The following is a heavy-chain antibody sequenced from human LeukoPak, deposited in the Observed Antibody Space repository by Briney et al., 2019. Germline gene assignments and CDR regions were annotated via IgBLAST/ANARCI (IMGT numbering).Heavy chain of an antibody. CDR2: IWYDGSNK. CDR3: ARGYGSGSIDH. J-gene: IGHJ4*02. CDR1: GFTFSSYG. D-gene: IGHD3-10*01. Sequence: PGGSLRLSCAASGFTFSSYGMHWVRQAPGKGLEWVAVIWYDGSNKYYADSVKGRFTISRDNSKNTLYLQMNSLRAEDTAVYYCARGYGSGSIDHWGQGTLVTVSS. V-gene: IGHV3-33*01.